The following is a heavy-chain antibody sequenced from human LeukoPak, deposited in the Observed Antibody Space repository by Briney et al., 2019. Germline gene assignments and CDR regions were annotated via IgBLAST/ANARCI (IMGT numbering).Heavy chain of an antibody. Sequence: GGSLRLSCAASGFTFSSYAMSWVRQAPGKGLEWVSAISGSGGSTYYADSVKGRFTISRDNSKNTLYLQMNSLRAEDTAVYYCAKGLYYYDSSGLNMDVWGKGTTVTVSS. CDR1: GFTFSSYA. J-gene: IGHJ6*03. V-gene: IGHV3-23*01. CDR3: AKGLYYYDSSGLNMDV. D-gene: IGHD3-22*01. CDR2: ISGSGGST.